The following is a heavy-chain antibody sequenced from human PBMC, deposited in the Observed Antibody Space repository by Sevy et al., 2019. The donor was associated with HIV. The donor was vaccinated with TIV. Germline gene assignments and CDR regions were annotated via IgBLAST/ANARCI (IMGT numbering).Heavy chain of an antibody. D-gene: IGHD6-13*01. J-gene: IGHJ4*02. CDR3: AKDNEGLTAAGFDY. Sequence: GGSLRLSCAASGFTFDDYAMHWVRQAPGKGLEWVSGISWNSGSIGYADSVKGRFTISRDNAKNSLYLQMNSLRAEDTALYYCAKDNEGLTAAGFDYWGQGTLVTVSS. CDR1: GFTFDDYA. CDR2: ISWNSGSI. V-gene: IGHV3-9*01.